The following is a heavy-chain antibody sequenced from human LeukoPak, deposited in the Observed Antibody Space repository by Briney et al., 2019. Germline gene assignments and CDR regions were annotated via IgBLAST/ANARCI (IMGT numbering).Heavy chain of an antibody. CDR1: GGSITSTNW. CDR3: SRENGAFSPFGY. V-gene: IGHV4-4*02. D-gene: IGHD2-8*01. CDR2: ISLSGLT. J-gene: IGHJ4*02. Sequence: PSGTLSLTCGVSGGSITSTNWWSLGRQPPGPGLEWIGEISLSGLTNYNPSLKSRVTMALDKSKNHLSLNLTSVTAADTAVYYCSRENGAFSPFGYWGQGTLVTVPS.